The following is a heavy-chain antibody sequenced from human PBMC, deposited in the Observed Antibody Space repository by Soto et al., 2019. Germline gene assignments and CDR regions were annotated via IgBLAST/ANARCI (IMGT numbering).Heavy chain of an antibody. CDR1: GYTLTELS. J-gene: IGHJ4*02. CDR3: ATANYYYDSSGYYAKYYFDY. V-gene: IGHV1-24*01. Sequence: ASVKVSCKVSGYTLTELSMHWVRQAPGKGLEWMGGFDPEDGETIYAQKFQGRVTMTEDTSTDTAYMELSSLRSEDTAVYYCATANYYYDSSGYYAKYYFDYWGQGTLVTVSS. CDR2: FDPEDGET. D-gene: IGHD3-22*01.